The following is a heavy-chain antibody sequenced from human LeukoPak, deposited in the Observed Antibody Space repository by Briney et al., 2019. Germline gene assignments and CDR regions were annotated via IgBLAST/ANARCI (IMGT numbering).Heavy chain of an antibody. CDR3: ARQGEDPYGMDV. CDR1: GYSFSTHW. Sequence: GESLKISCTGSGYSFSTHWIGWVRQKPGKGLEWMGIIYPDDSDTRYSPSFEGQVTFSVDKSSTTADLRWSSLKASDTAMYYCARQGEDPYGMDVWGQGTTVTVSS. J-gene: IGHJ6*02. V-gene: IGHV5-51*01. D-gene: IGHD3-10*01. CDR2: IYPDDSDT.